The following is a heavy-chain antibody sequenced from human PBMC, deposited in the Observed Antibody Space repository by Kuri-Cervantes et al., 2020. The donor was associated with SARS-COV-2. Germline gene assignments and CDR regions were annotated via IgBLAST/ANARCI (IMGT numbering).Heavy chain of an antibody. D-gene: IGHD6-13*01. CDR2: INSDGSST. V-gene: IGHV3-74*01. CDR3: ARGIGIAAAGH. Sequence: GGSLRLSCAASGFTFSSYWMHWVRQAPGKGLVWVSRINSDGSSTSCADSVKGRFTISRDNAKNTLYLQMNSLRAEDTAVYYCARGIGIAAAGHWGQGTLVTVSS. J-gene: IGHJ4*02. CDR1: GFTFSSYW.